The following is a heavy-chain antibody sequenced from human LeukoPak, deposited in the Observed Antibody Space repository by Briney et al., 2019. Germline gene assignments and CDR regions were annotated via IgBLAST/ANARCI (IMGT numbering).Heavy chain of an antibody. J-gene: IGHJ3*02. Sequence: PSETLSLTCTVSGASIGSRSFYWGWIRQPPGQRLQWIASVFYSGSTFHNPSLKSRVTISVDTSKNQFSLKLTSVTAADTAVYYCVRDGGVRTPFDIWGHGTMVTVSS. CDR1: GASIGSRSFY. D-gene: IGHD3-10*01. V-gene: IGHV4-39*07. CDR2: VFYSGST. CDR3: VRDGGVRTPFDI.